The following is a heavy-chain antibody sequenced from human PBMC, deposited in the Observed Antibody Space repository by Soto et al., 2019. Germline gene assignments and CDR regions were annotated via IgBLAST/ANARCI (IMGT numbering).Heavy chain of an antibody. CDR2: IWHDGSNK. CDR3: ARDRSTMVRGVIITPPRYYYYGMDV. CDR1: GFTFSSYG. V-gene: IGHV3-33*01. J-gene: IGHJ6*02. Sequence: QVQLVESGGGVVQPGRSLRLSCAASGFTFSSYGMHWVRQAPGKGLEWVAVIWHDGSNKYYADSVKGRFTISRDNSKNTLYLQMNSLRAEDTAVYYCARDRSTMVRGVIITPPRYYYYGMDVWGQGTTVTVSS. D-gene: IGHD3-10*01.